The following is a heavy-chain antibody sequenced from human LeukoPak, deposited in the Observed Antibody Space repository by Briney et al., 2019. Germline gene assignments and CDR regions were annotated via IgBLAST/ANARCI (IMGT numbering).Heavy chain of an antibody. CDR3: ARGWDIRPYYYYGMDV. CDR1: GFTVSSNY. CDR2: IYSGGST. Sequence: GESLRLSCAASGFTVSSNYMSWVRQAPGKGLEWVSVIYSGGSTYYADSVKGRFTISRHNSKNTLYLQMNSLRAEDTAVYYCARGWDIRPYYYYGMDVWGQGTTVTVSS. J-gene: IGHJ6*02. V-gene: IGHV3-53*01. D-gene: IGHD2-15*01.